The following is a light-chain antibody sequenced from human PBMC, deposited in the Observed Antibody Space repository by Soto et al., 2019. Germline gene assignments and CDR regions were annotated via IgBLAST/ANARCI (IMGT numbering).Light chain of an antibody. CDR3: SSYTGSTTPHYV. CDR2: DVS. J-gene: IGLJ1*01. CDR1: SSDVVGYNY. V-gene: IGLV2-14*01. Sequence: SVLTQPASVSGSPGQSITISCTGTSSDVVGYNYVSWYQQHPGKAPKLLIYDVSNRPSGASNRFSGSKSGNTASLTISGLQAEDEADYYCSSYTGSTTPHYVFGTGTKVPVL.